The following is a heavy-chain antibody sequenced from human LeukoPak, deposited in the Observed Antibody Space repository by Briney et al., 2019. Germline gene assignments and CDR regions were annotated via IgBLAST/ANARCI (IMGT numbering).Heavy chain of an antibody. J-gene: IGHJ5*02. CDR1: GYTFPNYD. D-gene: IGHD2-2*01. V-gene: IGHV1-69*06. CDR3: AVEGPAALWCWFDP. Sequence: EASVKVSCKTSGYTFPNYDIYWVRQAPGQGVEGMGGIIPIFGTANYAQKFQGRVTITADKSTSTADMELSSLRSEDTAVYYCAVEGPAALWCWFDPWGQGTLVTVSS. CDR2: IIPIFGTA.